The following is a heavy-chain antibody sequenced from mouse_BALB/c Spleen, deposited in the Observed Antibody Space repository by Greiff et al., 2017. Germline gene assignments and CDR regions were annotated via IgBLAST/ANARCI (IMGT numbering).Heavy chain of an antibody. CDR2: IWGDGNT. CDR3: ARDRRWDY. Sequence: VMLVESGPGLVAPSQCLSITCTVSGFSFTGYGVNWVRQPPGKGLEWMGMIWGDGNTDYNSALKSRLSNSKDNSTRQVFLKMNSLQTDDTASYYCARDRRWDYWGQGTSVTVSS. J-gene: IGHJ4*01. CDR1: GFSFTGYG. V-gene: IGHV2-6-7*01.